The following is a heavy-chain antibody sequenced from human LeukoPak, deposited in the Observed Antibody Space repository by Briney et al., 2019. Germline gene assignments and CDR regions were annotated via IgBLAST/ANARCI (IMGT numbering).Heavy chain of an antibody. Sequence: GASVKVSCKASGGTFSSYAISWVRQAPGQGLEWMGGIIPIFGTADYAQKFQGRVTITADESTSTAYMELNSLRSEDTAVYYCARDANYAYWGQGTLVTVSS. D-gene: IGHD1-7*01. V-gene: IGHV1-69*13. CDR3: ARDANYAY. J-gene: IGHJ4*02. CDR2: IIPIFGTA. CDR1: GGTFSSYA.